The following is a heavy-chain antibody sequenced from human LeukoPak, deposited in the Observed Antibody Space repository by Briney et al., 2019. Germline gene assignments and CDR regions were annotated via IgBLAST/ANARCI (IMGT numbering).Heavy chain of an antibody. CDR2: IRSKAYRGTT. V-gene: IGHV3-49*04. D-gene: IGHD1-1*01. CDR1: GFTFGDHA. J-gene: IGHJ6*02. CDR3: TRGPIQLWVHNGIDV. Sequence: PGRSLRLSCTTSGFTFGDHAMGWVRQAPGKRLEWVGFIRSKAYRGTTEYAAAVKGRFTISRDDLNSIAYLQMNSLKIEDTAIYYCTRGPIQLWVHNGIDVWGQGTTVTVSS.